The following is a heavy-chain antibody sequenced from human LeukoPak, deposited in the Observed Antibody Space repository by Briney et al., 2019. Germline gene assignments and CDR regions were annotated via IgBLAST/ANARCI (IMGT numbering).Heavy chain of an antibody. Sequence: GGSLRLCCAASGFTFSNYAMHWGRQAPGKGLEWVALISYHGSDKYYADSVKGRFTISRDNSKNTLYLQMNSLRAEDTAMYYCTRFGYCSSTRCYFDGFDPWGQGTLVTVSS. CDR3: TRFGYCSSTRCYFDGFDP. J-gene: IGHJ5*02. CDR2: ISYHGSDK. CDR1: GFTFSNYA. V-gene: IGHV3-30*04. D-gene: IGHD2-2*03.